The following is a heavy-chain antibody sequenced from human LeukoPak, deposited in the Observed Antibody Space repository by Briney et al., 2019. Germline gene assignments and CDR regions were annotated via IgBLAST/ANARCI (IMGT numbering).Heavy chain of an antibody. J-gene: IGHJ4*02. CDR2: IYTSGTT. CDR1: GGSISNFY. CDR3: AQSYYDFWTGPLGY. Sequence: PSETLSLTCTVSGGSISNFYWSWIRQPAGKGLEWIGRIYTSGTTNYNPSLKSRVTMPLDTSKNQFSLKLTSVTAADTAVYYCAQSYYDFWTGPLGYWGQGTLVTVSS. V-gene: IGHV4-4*07. D-gene: IGHD3-3*01.